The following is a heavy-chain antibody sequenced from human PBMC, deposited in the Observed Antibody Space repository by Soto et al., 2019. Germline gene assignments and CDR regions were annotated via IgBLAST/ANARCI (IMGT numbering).Heavy chain of an antibody. CDR1: GFTFSSYG. CDR3: AKDLYCSSTSCYDTEFDY. V-gene: IGHV3-30*18. D-gene: IGHD2-2*01. J-gene: IGHJ4*02. Sequence: PGGSLRLSCAASGFTFSSYGMHWVRQAPGKGLEWVAVISYDGSNKYYADSVKGRFTISRDNSKNTLYLQMNSLRAEDTAVYYCAKDLYCSSTSCYDTEFDYWGQGTLVPVSP. CDR2: ISYDGSNK.